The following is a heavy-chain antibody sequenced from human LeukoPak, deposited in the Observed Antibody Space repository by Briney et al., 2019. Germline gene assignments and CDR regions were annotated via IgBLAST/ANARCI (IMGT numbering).Heavy chain of an antibody. J-gene: IGHJ3*02. CDR2: IYYSGKT. CDR3: ARLYDNDSSADPDTFDM. V-gene: IGHV4-59*11. Sequence: PSETLSLTCSVSGGSMISHYWSWIRQPPGKGLEWIGYIYYSGKTYYNPSLKSRVSISVDTSKNHFSLKLTSVTAADTAVYSCARLYDNDSSADPDTFDMWGQGTMVTVSS. D-gene: IGHD3-22*01. CDR1: GGSMISHY.